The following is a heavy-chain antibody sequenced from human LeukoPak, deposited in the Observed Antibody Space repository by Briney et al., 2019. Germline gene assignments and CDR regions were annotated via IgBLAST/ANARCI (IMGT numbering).Heavy chain of an antibody. D-gene: IGHD3-9*01. CDR2: ISYDGSNK. CDR3: AKKWDFDWLMGS. V-gene: IGHV3-30*18. Sequence: GGSLRLSCAASGFTFSSYGMHWVRQAPGKGLEWVAVISYDGSNKYYADSVKGRFTISRDNSKNTLYLQMNSLRAEDTAVYYCAKKWDFDWLMGSWGQGTLVTVSS. J-gene: IGHJ5*02. CDR1: GFTFSSYG.